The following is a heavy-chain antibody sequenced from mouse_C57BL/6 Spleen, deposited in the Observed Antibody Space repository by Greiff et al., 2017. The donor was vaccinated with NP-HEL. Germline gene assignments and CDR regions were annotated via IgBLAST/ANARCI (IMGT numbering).Heavy chain of an antibody. CDR2: INPNNGGT. Sequence: VQLQQSGPELVKPGASVKISCKASGYTFTDYYMNWVKQSPGKSLEWIGDINPNNGGTSYNQKFKGKATLTVDKSSSTAYMELRSLTSEDSAVEYCASGRLREWYFDVWGTGTTVTVSS. CDR1: GYTFTDYY. V-gene: IGHV1-26*01. D-gene: IGHD2-4*01. CDR3: ASGRLREWYFDV. J-gene: IGHJ1*03.